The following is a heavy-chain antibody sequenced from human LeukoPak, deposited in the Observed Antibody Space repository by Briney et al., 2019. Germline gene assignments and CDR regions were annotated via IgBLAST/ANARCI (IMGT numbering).Heavy chain of an antibody. D-gene: IGHD3-9*01. CDR1: GFTFSSYS. V-gene: IGHV3-21*01. CDR2: ISSSSSYI. Sequence: PGGSLRLSCAASGFTFSSYSMNWVRQAPGKGLEWVSSISSSSSYIYYADSVKGRFTISRDNAKNSLYLQMNSLRAEDTAVYYCAREAYYDILTGYTPFDAFDIWGQGTMVTVSS. J-gene: IGHJ3*02. CDR3: AREAYYDILTGYTPFDAFDI.